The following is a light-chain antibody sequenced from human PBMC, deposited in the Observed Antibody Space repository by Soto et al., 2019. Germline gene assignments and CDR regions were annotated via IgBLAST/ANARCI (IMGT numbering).Light chain of an antibody. CDR3: NSYAGSNNVI. CDR1: SSDVGGYNY. V-gene: IGLV2-8*01. J-gene: IGLJ2*01. CDR2: EVS. Sequence: QSALTQPPSASGSPGQSVTISCTGTSSDVGGYNYVSWYQQHPGKAPKLMIYEVSQRPSGVPDRFSGSKSGNTASLTVSGLQAEDEADYYCNSYAGSNNVIFGGGTKVTVL.